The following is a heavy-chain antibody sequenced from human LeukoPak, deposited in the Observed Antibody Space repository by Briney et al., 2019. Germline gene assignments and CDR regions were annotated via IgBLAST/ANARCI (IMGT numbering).Heavy chain of an antibody. J-gene: IGHJ4*02. CDR1: GRSFSGYY. V-gene: IGHV4-34*01. CDR2: INHSGST. Sequence: AEPLSLICALYGRSFSGYYWSWTRQPPGKGLEWIGEINHSGSTNYNPPLKSRVNIPVDTSKNQLYLKLSSVTAADTAVYSCARGPSSIAARPSLGFDYWGQGTLVTVSS. D-gene: IGHD6-6*01. CDR3: ARGPSSIAARPSLGFDY.